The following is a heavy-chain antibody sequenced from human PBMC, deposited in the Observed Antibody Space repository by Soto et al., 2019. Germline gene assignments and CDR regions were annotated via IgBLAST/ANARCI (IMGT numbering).Heavy chain of an antibody. J-gene: IGHJ3*02. D-gene: IGHD1-26*01. Sequence: GGSLRLSCAASGFTFDDYAMHWVRQAPGKGLEWVSGISWNSGSIGYADSVKGRFTISRDNAKNSLYLQMNSLRAEDTALYYCAKDRYSGSSDAFDIWGQGTMVTVS. CDR2: ISWNSGSI. CDR3: AKDRYSGSSDAFDI. CDR1: GFTFDDYA. V-gene: IGHV3-9*01.